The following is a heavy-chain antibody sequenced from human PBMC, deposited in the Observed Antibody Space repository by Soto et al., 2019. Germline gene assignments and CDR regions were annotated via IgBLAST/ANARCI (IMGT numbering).Heavy chain of an antibody. J-gene: IGHJ6*02. V-gene: IGHV3-74*01. CDR1: GFTFGSYW. Sequence: GGSLRLSCAASGFTFGSYWMNWVRQSPGKGLVWVSRIDSDGSSTTYADSVKGRFTTSRDNAKNTLYLQMSSLRVEDTAVYYCARGRPYGMDVWGQGTTVTVSS. CDR2: IDSDGSST. CDR3: ARGRPYGMDV.